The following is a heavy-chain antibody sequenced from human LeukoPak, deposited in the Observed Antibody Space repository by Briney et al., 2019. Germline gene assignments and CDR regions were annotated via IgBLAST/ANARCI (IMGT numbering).Heavy chain of an antibody. CDR2: ISNSGSST. CDR1: GFTFSSYA. J-gene: IGHJ6*03. D-gene: IGHD4-11*01. V-gene: IGHV3-23*01. Sequence: GGSLRLSCAASGFTFSSYAMSWVRQAPGKGLEWVSAISNSGSSTYYADSVKGRFTISRDNAKNSLYLQMNSLRAEDTAVYYCAHSNSYYYYYMDVWGKGTTVTVSS. CDR3: AHSNSYYYYYMDV.